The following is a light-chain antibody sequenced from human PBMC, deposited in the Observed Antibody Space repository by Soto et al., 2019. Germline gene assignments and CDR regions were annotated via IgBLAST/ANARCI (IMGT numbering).Light chain of an antibody. J-gene: IGLJ1*01. CDR1: SSDVGGYNY. V-gene: IGLV2-14*01. CDR3: SSYTSSSLDYV. Sequence: QSVLTQPASVSGSPGQSITISCTGTSSDVGGYNYVSWYQQHPGKAPKLMLYEVSNRPSGVSNRFSGSKSGNTASLTTSGLQADDEADYYSSSYTSSSLDYVFGTGTKLTVL. CDR2: EVS.